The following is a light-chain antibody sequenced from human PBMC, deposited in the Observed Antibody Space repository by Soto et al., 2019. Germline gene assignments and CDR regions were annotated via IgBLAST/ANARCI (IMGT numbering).Light chain of an antibody. J-gene: IGKJ1*01. CDR3: QQYNSYSWT. Sequence: DIQMTQSPSTLSASVGDRVTITCRASRSVSTSLAWYQKKPGKAPKLLIFDASSLESGVPSRFSGSGSGTELTLTISSLQPDDFATYYCQQYNSYSWTFGQGTKVDIK. CDR1: RSVSTS. V-gene: IGKV1-5*01. CDR2: DAS.